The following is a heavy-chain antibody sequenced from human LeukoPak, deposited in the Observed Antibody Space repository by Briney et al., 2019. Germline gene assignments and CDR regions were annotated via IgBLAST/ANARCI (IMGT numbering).Heavy chain of an antibody. D-gene: IGHD1-26*01. V-gene: IGHV3-7*01. J-gene: IGHJ4*02. CDR1: GFTFSTCN. Sequence: GESLRLSCAASGFTFSTCNMNWVRQAPGKGLEWVANIKQDGSEKYYVDSVKGRFTISRDNAKNSLYLQMNSLRAEDTAVYYCARVSGSYYSPKDYFDYWGQGTLVTVSS. CDR2: IKQDGSEK. CDR3: ARVSGSYYSPKDYFDY.